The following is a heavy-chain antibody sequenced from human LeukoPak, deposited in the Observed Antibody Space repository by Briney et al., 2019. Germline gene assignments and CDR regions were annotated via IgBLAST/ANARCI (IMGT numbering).Heavy chain of an antibody. V-gene: IGHV3-74*01. D-gene: IGHD3-10*01. J-gene: IGHJ4*02. Sequence: GGSLRLSCVASGFRFSDYYMNWTRQAPGKGLVWVSGINSDGGTTTYADSVKGRFTISRDNAKNTLYLQMNNLRAEDTAIYYCATDYYVSGSYYRLFYWGQGTLVTVSS. CDR3: ATDYYVSGSYYRLFY. CDR2: INSDGGTT. CDR1: GFRFSDYY.